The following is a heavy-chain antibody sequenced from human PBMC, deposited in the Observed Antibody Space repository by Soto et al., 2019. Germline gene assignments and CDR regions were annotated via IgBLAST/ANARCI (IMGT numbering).Heavy chain of an antibody. CDR2: ISYDGSNK. Sequence: QVQLVESGGGVVQPGRSLRLSCAASGFTFSSYGMHWVRQAPGKGLEWVAVISYDGSNKYYADSVKGRFTISRDNSKNTLYLQMNSPRAEDTAVYYCAKGDGILDYWGQGTLVTVSS. V-gene: IGHV3-30*18. D-gene: IGHD1-26*01. J-gene: IGHJ4*02. CDR1: GFTFSSYG. CDR3: AKGDGILDY.